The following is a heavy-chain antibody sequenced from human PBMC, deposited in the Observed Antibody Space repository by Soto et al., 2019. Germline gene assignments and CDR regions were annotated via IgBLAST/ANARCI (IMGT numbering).Heavy chain of an antibody. CDR2: ITPATGAA. J-gene: IGHJ3*02. D-gene: IGHD3-3*01. Sequence: QLHLVQSGAVVKKPGASVTVSCSASGYPVTAYYMHWVRQAPGRGLEWMGGITPATGAAKYTQTFQGRVTRTRDTSTSTVFMELSGLTSEDTAVFYCARGGGVGVAGSAAFDMWGQGTLVTVSS. V-gene: IGHV1-2*02. CDR1: GYPVTAYY. CDR3: ARGGGVGVAGSAAFDM.